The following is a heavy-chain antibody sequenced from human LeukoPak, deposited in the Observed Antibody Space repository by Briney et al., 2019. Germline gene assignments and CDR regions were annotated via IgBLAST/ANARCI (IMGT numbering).Heavy chain of an antibody. D-gene: IGHD3-10*01. V-gene: IGHV4-59*01. CDR2: IYYSGST. Sequence: SETLSLTCTVSGGSISGYYWSWIRQPPGKGLEWIGYIYYSGSTNSNPSLKSRVTISEDTSKNQLSLDLTSVTAADTAVYWCARGVRPDYWGQGTLVTVSS. CDR1: GGSISGYY. CDR3: ARGVRPDY. J-gene: IGHJ4*02.